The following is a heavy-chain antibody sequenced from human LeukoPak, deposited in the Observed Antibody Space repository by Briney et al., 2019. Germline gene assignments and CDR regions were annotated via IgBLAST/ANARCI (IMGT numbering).Heavy chain of an antibody. V-gene: IGHV1-69*06. CDR1: GGTFSSYA. D-gene: IGHD3-10*01. CDR2: IIPIFGTA. Sequence: SVKVSCKASGGTFSSYAMSWVRQAPGQGLEWMGGIIPIFGTANYAQKFQGRVTITADKSTSTAYMELSSLRSEDTAVYYCARETDYGSGSSLRRRDAFDIWGQGTMVTVSS. CDR3: ARETDYGSGSSLRRRDAFDI. J-gene: IGHJ3*02.